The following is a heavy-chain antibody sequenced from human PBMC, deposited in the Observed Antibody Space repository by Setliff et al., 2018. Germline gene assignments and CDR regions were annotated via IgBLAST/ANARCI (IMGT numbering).Heavy chain of an antibody. CDR1: GASISSGNDF. V-gene: IGHV4-61*09. CDR2: IYTNGGT. J-gene: IGHJ4*01. CDR3: ARSDDNFQYPDY. D-gene: IGHD1-1*01. Sequence: SQTLSLTCSVSGASISSGNDFWNWIRQPAGKGLEWIGNIYTNGGTDYSPSLRRRVTLSLGTSKNQFSLQLTSVTAADTAIYYCARSDDNFQYPDYWGQGTLVTVSS.